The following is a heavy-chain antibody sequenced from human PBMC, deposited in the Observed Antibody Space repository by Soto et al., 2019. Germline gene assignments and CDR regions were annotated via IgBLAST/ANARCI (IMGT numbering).Heavy chain of an antibody. CDR3: SIYLCYSNDDGDSRGYRDV. CDR1: GFTFSSYW. D-gene: IGHD4-17*01. J-gene: IGHJ6*03. V-gene: IGHV3-7*01. CDR2: IKQDGSEE. Sequence: GGSLRPSCAASGFTFSSYWMSWVRQAPGKGLEWVATIKQDGSEEDYVYSVKGRFSTSRDNAKNTLYLQMNSLRAEDTAVYYCSIYLCYSNDDGDSRGYRDVWGKGTTVTVS.